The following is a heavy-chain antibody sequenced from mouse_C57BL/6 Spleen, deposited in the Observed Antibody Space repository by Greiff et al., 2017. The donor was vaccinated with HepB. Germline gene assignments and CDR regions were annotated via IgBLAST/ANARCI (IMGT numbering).Heavy chain of an antibody. CDR2: ISDGGSYT. CDR3: ARERLLYAMDY. Sequence: EVKVVESGGGLVKPGGSLKLSCAASGFTFSSYAMSWVRQTPEKRLEWVATISDGGSYTYYPDNVKGRFTISRDNAKNNLYLQMSHLKSEDTAMYYCARERLLYAMDYWGQGTSVTVSS. D-gene: IGHD2-3*01. V-gene: IGHV5-4*01. J-gene: IGHJ4*01. CDR1: GFTFSSYA.